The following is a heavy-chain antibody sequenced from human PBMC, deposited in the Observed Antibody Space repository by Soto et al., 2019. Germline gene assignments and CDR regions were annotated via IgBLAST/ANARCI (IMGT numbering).Heavy chain of an antibody. CDR2: INPNSGGT. J-gene: IGHJ5*02. CDR3: AREASSICSSSSCYNWFDP. D-gene: IGHD2-2*01. Sequence: ASVKVSCKASGYTFTGYYMHWVRQAPGQGLEWMGWINPNSGGTNYAQKFQGRVTMTRDTSISTAYMELSRLRSDDTAVYYCAREASSICSSSSCYNWFDPWGQGNLVTVSS. V-gene: IGHV1-2*02. CDR1: GYTFTGYY.